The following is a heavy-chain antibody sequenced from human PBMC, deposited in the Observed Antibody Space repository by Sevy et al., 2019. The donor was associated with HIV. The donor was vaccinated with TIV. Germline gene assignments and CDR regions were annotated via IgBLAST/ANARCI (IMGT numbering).Heavy chain of an antibody. J-gene: IGHJ4*02. CDR2: ISHTGTYI. D-gene: IGHD2-21*02. CDR1: GFTFGDYT. Sequence: GGSLRLSCAASGFTFGDYTMNWVRQAPGKGLEWVSFISHTGTYIYYADSVKGRFTVSRDNAKSSLYLQMSSLRAEDTAVYYCVRLVGDSFRFFDDWGQGTLVTVSS. V-gene: IGHV3-21*01. CDR3: VRLVGDSFRFFDD.